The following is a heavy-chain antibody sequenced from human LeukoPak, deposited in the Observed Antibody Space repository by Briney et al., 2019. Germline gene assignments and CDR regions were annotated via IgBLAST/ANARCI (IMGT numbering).Heavy chain of an antibody. CDR2: INTFGTTA. J-gene: IGHJ4*02. V-gene: IGHV3-74*01. D-gene: IGHD2-15*01. CDR3: ARDLGGWYFDY. CDR1: GFTFSSYW. Sequence: GGSLRLSCAVSGFTFSSYWMNWVRQVPGKGLVWVSHINTFGTTATYADSVKGRFTISRDNANNTLYLQMNSLRVEDTAVYYCARDLGGWYFDYWGQGTLVTVSS.